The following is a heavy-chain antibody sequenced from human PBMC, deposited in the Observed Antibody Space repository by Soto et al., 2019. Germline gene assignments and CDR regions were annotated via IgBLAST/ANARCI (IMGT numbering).Heavy chain of an antibody. CDR1: CYTFTTYS. CDR2: ISANNGKT. Sequence: GASVKVTCKDACYTFTTYSFSWVRQAPGQGLEWIGWISANNGKTVYAQKFQDRDTTTTDTSTSTAHFQLRSLKTADTAVYYCARGTGVVVIVKGELEFWGQGTLVTVSS. J-gene: IGHJ4*02. V-gene: IGHV1-18*04. D-gene: IGHD3-10*01. CDR3: ARGTGVVVIVKGELEF.